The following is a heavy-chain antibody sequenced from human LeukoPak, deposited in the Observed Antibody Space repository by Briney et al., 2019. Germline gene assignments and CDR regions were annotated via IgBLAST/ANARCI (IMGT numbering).Heavy chain of an antibody. V-gene: IGHV3-33*01. D-gene: IGHD5-24*01. Sequence: GGSLRLSCAASGFTFSSYGMHWVRQAPGKGLEWVAVIWYDGKNKYYADSLKGRFTISRDNSKNTLYLQMNSLRAEDTAVYYCARASDPWLQLTWGQGTLVTVSS. CDR3: ARASDPWLQLT. CDR2: IWYDGKNK. CDR1: GFTFSSYG. J-gene: IGHJ5*02.